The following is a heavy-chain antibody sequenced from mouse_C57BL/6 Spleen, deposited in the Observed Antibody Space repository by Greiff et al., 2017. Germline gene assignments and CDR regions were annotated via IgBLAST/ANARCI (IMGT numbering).Heavy chain of an antibody. V-gene: IGHV1-39*01. CDR1: GYSFPDSN. CDR2: INPNYGTT. CDR3: ARDTGVRGGDPMDY. J-gene: IGHJ4*01. D-gene: IGHD2-5*01. Sequence: VQLQQSGPELVKSGAPVKIPCKAPGYSFPDSNTNWANQSNGKSLEWIGVINPNYGTTSYNQKFKGKATLTVDQSSSTAYMQLNSLTSEDSAFYYCARDTGVRGGDPMDYWGEVTSVSNSS.